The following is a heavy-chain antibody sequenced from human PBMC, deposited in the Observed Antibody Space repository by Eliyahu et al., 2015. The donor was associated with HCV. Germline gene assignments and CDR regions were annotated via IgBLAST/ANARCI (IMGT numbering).Heavy chain of an antibody. D-gene: IGHD6-19*01. V-gene: IGHV4-39*01. CDR3: ARSPSGLFDS. Sequence: QLQLQESVPGLVKPSETLSLTCTVSGGSISSPNYYWGWIRQPPGNGLEWIGTISYSGSTYYNPSLKSRVTISVDTSRNQFFLRLSSVTAADTSFYYCARSPSGLFDSWGQGTLATVSS. J-gene: IGHJ4*02. CDR2: ISYSGST. CDR1: GGSISSPNYY.